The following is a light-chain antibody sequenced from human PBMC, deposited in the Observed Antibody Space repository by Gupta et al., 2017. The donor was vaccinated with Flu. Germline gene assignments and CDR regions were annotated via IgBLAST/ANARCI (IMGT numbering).Light chain of an antibody. CDR1: NSDVGGYNL. J-gene: IGLJ1*01. CDR3: CSFEGAYILYV. CDR2: DVT. V-gene: IGLV2-23*02. Sequence: ITITCTGTNSDVGGYNLVSWYQHYPGKAPKLIIYDVTKRPSGISLRFSGSKSGNTASLTISGLQADDEAYYYCCSFEGAYILYVFGTGTKVTVL.